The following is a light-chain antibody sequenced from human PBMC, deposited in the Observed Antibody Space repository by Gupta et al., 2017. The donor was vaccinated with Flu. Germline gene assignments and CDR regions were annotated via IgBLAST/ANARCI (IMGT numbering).Light chain of an antibody. CDR3: QHEFNGPIT. Sequence: DIQMTQSPSTLSASVGDRVTITCRASQSISSRLAWYQQKPGKAPKLLIYEASSLESGVPSRFSGSGSGTEFTLTISSLQPDDFATYYCQHEFNGPITFGQGTKLEIK. CDR1: QSISSR. V-gene: IGKV1-5*03. CDR2: EAS. J-gene: IGKJ2*01.